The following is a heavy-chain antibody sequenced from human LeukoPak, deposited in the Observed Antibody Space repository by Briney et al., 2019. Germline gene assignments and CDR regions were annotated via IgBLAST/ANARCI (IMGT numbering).Heavy chain of an antibody. J-gene: IGHJ4*02. CDR3: ARGFSSGYSFDY. D-gene: IGHD3-22*01. V-gene: IGHV3-21*04. Sequence: SGGSLRLSCAASGFTFSSYSMNWVRQAPGKGLEWVSSISSSSYIYYADSVKGRFTISRDNAKNSLYLQMNSLRAEDTAVYYCARGFSSGYSFDYWGQGTLVTVSS. CDR1: GFTFSSYS. CDR2: ISSSSYI.